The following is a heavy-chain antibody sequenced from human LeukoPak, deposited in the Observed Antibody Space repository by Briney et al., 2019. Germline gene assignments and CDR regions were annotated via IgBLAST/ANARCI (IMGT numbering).Heavy chain of an antibody. V-gene: IGHV4-4*07. CDR2: VYASGNT. CDR3: ARERGSSGVYFDY. D-gene: IGHD6-19*01. CDR1: GGSISAHY. Sequence: PSETLSLTCTVSGGSISAHYWTWIRQPAGKGLEWIGRVYASGNTNYSPSLRGRVTMSTDTSKNQFSLTLTSVTAADTAVYYCARERGSSGVYFDYWGQGTLVTVSS. J-gene: IGHJ4*02.